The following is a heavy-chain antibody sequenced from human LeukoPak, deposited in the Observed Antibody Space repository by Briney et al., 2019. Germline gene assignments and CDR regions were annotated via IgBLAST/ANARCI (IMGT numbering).Heavy chain of an antibody. CDR3: ARDIQRAFDI. CDR1: GGSFSGYY. Sequence: SETLSLTCAVYGGSFSGYYWSWIRQPPGKGLEWIGEINHSGSTNYNPSLKSRVTISVDTSKNQFSLKLSSVTAADTAVYYCARDIQRAFDIWGQGTMVTVSS. CDR2: INHSGST. D-gene: IGHD2-15*01. V-gene: IGHV4-34*01. J-gene: IGHJ3*02.